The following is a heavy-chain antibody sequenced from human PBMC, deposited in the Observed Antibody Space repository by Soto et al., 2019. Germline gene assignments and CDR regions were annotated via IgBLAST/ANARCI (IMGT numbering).Heavy chain of an antibody. Sequence: GASVKVSCKASGYTFTSYAMHWVRQAPGQRLEWMGWINAGNGNTKYSQKFQGRVTITRDTSASTAYMELSSLRSEDTAVYYCARVIAVAGTMYFDYWGQGTLVTLSS. CDR1: GYTFTSYA. CDR2: INAGNGNT. D-gene: IGHD6-19*01. J-gene: IGHJ4*02. V-gene: IGHV1-3*01. CDR3: ARVIAVAGTMYFDY.